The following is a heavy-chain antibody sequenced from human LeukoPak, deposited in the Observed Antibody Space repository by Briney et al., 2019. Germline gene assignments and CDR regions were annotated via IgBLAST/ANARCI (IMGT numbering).Heavy chain of an antibody. CDR3: ARGRLYYGSGSYYKRGTDAFEI. CDR1: GGSFSGYY. CDR2: INHSGST. V-gene: IGHV4-34*01. Sequence: SETLSLTCAVYGGSFSGYYWSWIRQPPGKGLEWIGEINHSGSTNYSPSLKSRVTISVDTSKNQFSLKLSSVTAADTAVYYCARGRLYYGSGSYYKRGTDAFEIWGQGTMVTVSS. J-gene: IGHJ3*02. D-gene: IGHD3-10*01.